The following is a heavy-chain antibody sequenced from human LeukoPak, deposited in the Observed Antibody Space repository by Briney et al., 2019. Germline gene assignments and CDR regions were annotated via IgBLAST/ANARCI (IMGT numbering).Heavy chain of an antibody. CDR3: ASGQWELTDY. J-gene: IGHJ4*02. CDR1: GYTFTGYY. D-gene: IGHD1-26*01. CDR2: INPNSGGT. V-gene: IGHV1-2*02. Sequence: ASVKVSCKASGYTFTGYYMHWVRQAPGQGLEWMGWINPNSGGTYYAQEFHGRVTMTRDTSINTAYMELSRLRFDDTAVYHCASGQWELTDYWGQGTLVTVSS.